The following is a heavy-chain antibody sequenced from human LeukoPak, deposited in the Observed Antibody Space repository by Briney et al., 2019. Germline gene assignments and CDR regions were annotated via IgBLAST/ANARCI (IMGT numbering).Heavy chain of an antibody. CDR3: ANSYDGKIVPFDN. Sequence: SETLSLTCTVPDGSISNSFWHWVRQPPGKGLEWIAYIHTSGSTNYNPAFKSRVTLSVDTAKSQFSLRLNSVTASDTAVYYCANSYDGKIVPFDNWGQGTLVTVSS. CDR2: IHTSGST. V-gene: IGHV4-4*09. CDR1: DGSISNSF. J-gene: IGHJ4*02. D-gene: IGHD4-23*01.